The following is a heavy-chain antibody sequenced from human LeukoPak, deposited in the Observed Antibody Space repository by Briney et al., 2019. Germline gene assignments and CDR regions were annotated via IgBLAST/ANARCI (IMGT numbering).Heavy chain of an antibody. D-gene: IGHD6-13*01. CDR2: MYAGGAT. J-gene: IGHJ5*02. CDR3: ARGSGSSWPLDR. Sequence: GGSLRLSCAASGVIVSRNFMSWVRQAPGKGLQWVAIMYAGGATDYSDSVRGRFHISRDSSNNTLSLQINSLRAEDTAVYYCARGSGSSWPLDRWGQGALVTVSS. CDR1: GVIVSRNF. V-gene: IGHV3-53*01.